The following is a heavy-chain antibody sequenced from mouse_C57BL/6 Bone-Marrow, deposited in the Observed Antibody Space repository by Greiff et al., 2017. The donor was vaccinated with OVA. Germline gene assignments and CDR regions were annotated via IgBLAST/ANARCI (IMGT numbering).Heavy chain of an antibody. Sequence: VQLKESGGGLVKPGGSLKLSCAASGFTFSDYGMHWVRQAPEKGLEWVAYISSGSSTIYYADTVKGRFTISRDNAKNTLFLQMTSLMSEDTAMYYCARRGAYYSNLAWFAYWGQGTLVTVSA. CDR3: ARRGAYYSNLAWFAY. D-gene: IGHD2-5*01. CDR1: GFTFSDYG. CDR2: ISSGSSTI. V-gene: IGHV5-17*01. J-gene: IGHJ3*01.